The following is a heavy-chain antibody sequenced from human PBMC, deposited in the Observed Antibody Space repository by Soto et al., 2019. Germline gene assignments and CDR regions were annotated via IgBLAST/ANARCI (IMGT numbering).Heavy chain of an antibody. V-gene: IGHV3-11*01. Sequence: PGGSLRLSCAASGFTFTNAWMNWVRQAPGKGLEWVSYISSSGSTIYYADSVKGRFTISRDNAKNSLYLQMNSLRAEDTAVYYCARDPREYYFDYWGQGTLVTVSS. CDR2: ISSSGSTI. J-gene: IGHJ4*02. CDR3: ARDPREYYFDY. CDR1: GFTFTNAW.